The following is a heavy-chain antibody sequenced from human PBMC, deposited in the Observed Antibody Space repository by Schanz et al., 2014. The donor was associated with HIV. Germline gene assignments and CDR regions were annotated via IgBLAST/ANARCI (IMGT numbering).Heavy chain of an antibody. CDR2: IKPNSGET. D-gene: IGHD2-15*01. Sequence: QVQLVQSGAEVKKPGASVKVSCKASGYTFIDYFMHWVRQAPGQGLEWMGWIKPNSGETKFARKFQGRVTMTRDTSITSASLELSRLRSDDTAVYFCTRNQYQLLPFDFWGQGTLVTVSS. CDR3: TRNQYQLLPFDF. J-gene: IGHJ4*02. V-gene: IGHV1-2*02. CDR1: GYTFIDYF.